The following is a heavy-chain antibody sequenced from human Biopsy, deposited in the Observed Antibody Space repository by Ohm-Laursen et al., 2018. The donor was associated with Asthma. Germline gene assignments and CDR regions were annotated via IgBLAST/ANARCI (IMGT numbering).Heavy chain of an antibody. CDR1: SGSGGYMRSGNYY. D-gene: IGHD6-13*01. Sequence: TLSLTCSLSSGSGGYMRSGNYYWGWIRQPPGKGLEWIGSIYYSGTTYYNPSLESRATVSADPLKNQFSLKFTSVTAADTAVYYCVRGSSSWHHGPFHYYYGLDVWGQGTTATVSS. CDR3: VRGSSSWHHGPFHYYYGLDV. J-gene: IGHJ6*02. V-gene: IGHV4-39*01. CDR2: IYYSGTT.